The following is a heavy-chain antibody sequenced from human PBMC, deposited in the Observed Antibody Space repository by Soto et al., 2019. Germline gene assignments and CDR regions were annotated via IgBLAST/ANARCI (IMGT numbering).Heavy chain of an antibody. D-gene: IGHD6-13*01. CDR2: IKEDGSAK. CDR1: GFTVSNYW. CDR3: ARAAYSSNSGWFDP. Sequence: QAGGSLRLSCAAFGFTVSNYWMTWVRQAPGKGLEWVAYIKEDGSAKYYVDSVKGRFTISRDNAKNSLYLQMNSLRADDTAVYYCARAAYSSNSGWFDPWGQGTLVPVS. J-gene: IGHJ5*02. V-gene: IGHV3-7*03.